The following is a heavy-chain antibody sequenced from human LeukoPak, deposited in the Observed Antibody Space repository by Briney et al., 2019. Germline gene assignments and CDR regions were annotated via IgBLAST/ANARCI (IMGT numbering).Heavy chain of an antibody. J-gene: IGHJ5*02. Sequence: GGSLRLSCAASGFTFSSYSMNWVRQAPGRGLEWVSSISSSSSYIYYADSVKGRFTISRDNAKNSLYLQMNSLRAEDTAVYYCARADSGGYSYENWFDPWGQGTLVTVSS. D-gene: IGHD5-18*01. CDR2: ISSSSSYI. CDR3: ARADSGGYSYENWFDP. CDR1: GFTFSSYS. V-gene: IGHV3-21*01.